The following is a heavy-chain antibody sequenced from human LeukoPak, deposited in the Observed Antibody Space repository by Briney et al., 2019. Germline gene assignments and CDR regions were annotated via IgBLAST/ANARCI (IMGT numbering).Heavy chain of an antibody. CDR3: AKLEAGIVVVPAATEP. CDR1: GFTFSSYA. J-gene: IGHJ5*02. D-gene: IGHD2-2*01. Sequence: PGGSLRLSCAASGFTFSSYAMSWVRQAPGKGLEWVSAISGSGGSTYYADSVKGRFTISRDNSKNTLYLQMNSLRAEDTAVYYCAKLEAGIVVVPAATEPWGQGTLVTVSS. V-gene: IGHV3-23*01. CDR2: ISGSGGST.